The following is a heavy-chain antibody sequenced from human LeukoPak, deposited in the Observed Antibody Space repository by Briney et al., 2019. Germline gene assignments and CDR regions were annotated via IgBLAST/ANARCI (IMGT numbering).Heavy chain of an antibody. CDR2: IYYSGST. Sequence: PSETLSLTCTVSGGSISSGDYYWSWIRQPPGKGLEWIGYIYYSGSTYYNPSLKSRVTISVDTSKNQFSLKLSSVTAADTAVYYCARGTPLSGGSYYFEYWGQGALVTVSS. D-gene: IGHD2/OR15-2a*01. CDR3: ARGTPLSGGSYYFEY. J-gene: IGHJ4*02. CDR1: GGSISSGDYY. V-gene: IGHV4-30-4*01.